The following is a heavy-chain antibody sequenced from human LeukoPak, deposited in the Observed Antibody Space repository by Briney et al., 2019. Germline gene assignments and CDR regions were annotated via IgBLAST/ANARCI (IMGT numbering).Heavy chain of an antibody. J-gene: IGHJ6*03. CDR1: GFTFSSYG. D-gene: IGHD3-10*01. CDR2: IRYDGSNK. V-gene: IGHV3-30*02. Sequence: QTGGSLRLSCAASGFTFSSYGMHWVRQAPGKGLEWVAFIRYDGSNKYYADSVKGRFTISRDNSKNTLYLQMNSLRAEDTALYYCAKAFHRFGSQRYYYIDVWGKGTTVTVSS. CDR3: AKAFHRFGSQRYYYIDV.